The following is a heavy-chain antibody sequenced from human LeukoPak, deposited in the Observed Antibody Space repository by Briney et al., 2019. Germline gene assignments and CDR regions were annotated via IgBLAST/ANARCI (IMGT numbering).Heavy chain of an antibody. CDR1: GGTFSSYA. V-gene: IGHV1-69*04. CDR2: IIPILGIA. CDR3: ARVGHYDILTGYYRDY. D-gene: IGHD3-9*01. Sequence: ASVKVSCKASGGTFSSYAISWVRQAPGQGLEWMGRIIPILGIANYAQKFQGRVTITADKSTSTAYMELSSLRSEDTAVYYCARVGHYDILTGYYRDYWGQGTLVTVSS. J-gene: IGHJ4*02.